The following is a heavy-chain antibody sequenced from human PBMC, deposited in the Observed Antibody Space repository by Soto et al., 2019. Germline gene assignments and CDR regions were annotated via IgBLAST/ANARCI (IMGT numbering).Heavy chain of an antibody. V-gene: IGHV4-39*01. Sequence: QLQLQESGPGLVKPSETLSLTCTVSGGSISSSSYYWGWIRQPPGKGLEWIGSIYYSGSTYYNPSLKSRVTIPVDTSKNQFSLKLSSVTAADTAVYYCARLFSDSSSWYRSGGGAYGMDVWGQGTTVTVSS. CDR3: ARLFSDSSSWYRSGGGAYGMDV. CDR2: IYYSGST. D-gene: IGHD6-13*01. CDR1: GGSISSSSYY. J-gene: IGHJ6*02.